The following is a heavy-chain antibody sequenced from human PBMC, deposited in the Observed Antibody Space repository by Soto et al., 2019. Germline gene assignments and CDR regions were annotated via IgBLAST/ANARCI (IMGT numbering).Heavy chain of an antibody. V-gene: IGHV3-43*01. J-gene: IGHJ6*02. CDR2: ISWDGTST. D-gene: IGHD1-26*01. CDR1: GFTFDDYT. Sequence: PGGSLRLSCAASGFTFDDYTMHWVRQFPGKGLEWVSLISWDGTSTYYADSVKGRFTISRDNIRNSLYLQMSSLRTEDTAVYYCTTDRIVGPTDEEYFYAMDVWGQGTTVTVSS. CDR3: TTDRIVGPTDEEYFYAMDV.